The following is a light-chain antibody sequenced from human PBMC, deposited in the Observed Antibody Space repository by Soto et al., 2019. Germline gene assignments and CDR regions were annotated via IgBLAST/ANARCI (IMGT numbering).Light chain of an antibody. Sequence: DIQLTQSPSFLSASVGDGVTITCRASQGISSYLAWYQQTPGKAPKLLIYASSTLQSGVPSSFSGSGSGTEFTLTISSLQPEDFATYYCQQLNTFPVTFGQGTRLDI. J-gene: IGKJ5*01. CDR3: QQLNTFPVT. V-gene: IGKV1-9*01. CDR1: QGISSY. CDR2: ASS.